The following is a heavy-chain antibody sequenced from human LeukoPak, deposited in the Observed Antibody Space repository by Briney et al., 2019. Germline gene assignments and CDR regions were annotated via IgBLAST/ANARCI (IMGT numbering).Heavy chain of an antibody. Sequence: GGSLRLSCTASGFTFSNYAMIWVRQAPGKGLEWVSLNTGSGFSSYYADSVKGRFTTSRDNSKNTLYLQMNSLRADDTAIYYCAKDFPADGSATSGYYYYGMDVWAQGTRVTVSS. J-gene: IGHJ6*02. CDR2: NTGSGFSS. CDR1: GFTFSNYA. CDR3: AKDFPADGSATSGYYYYGMDV. V-gene: IGHV3-23*01.